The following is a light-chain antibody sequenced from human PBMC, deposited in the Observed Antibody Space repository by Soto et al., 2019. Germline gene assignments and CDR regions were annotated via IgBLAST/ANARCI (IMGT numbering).Light chain of an antibody. V-gene: IGLV2-14*03. J-gene: IGLJ1*01. CDR2: DVS. Sequence: QSALTQPASVSGSPGQSITISCTGTSSDVGGYNYVSWYQQHPGKAPKLMIFDVSNRPSGVSNRFSGSKSGNTASLTISGLQPEDEADYYRSSYTTSNTRQIVFGTGTKLTVL. CDR3: SSYTTSNTRQIV. CDR1: SSDVGGYNY.